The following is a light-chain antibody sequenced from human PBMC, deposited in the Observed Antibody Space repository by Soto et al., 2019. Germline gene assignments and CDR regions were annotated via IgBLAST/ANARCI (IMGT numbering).Light chain of an antibody. J-gene: IGKJ3*01. CDR3: QKYTGAPFT. CDR1: QGIANY. V-gene: IGKV1-27*01. Sequence: DIQMTQSPSSLSASVGDRVTITCRASQGIANYLAWYQQKPGKVPKLLIYAASTLEPGVPSRFSGSGFGTDFTLSLSSLQPEDFATYYCQKYTGAPFTFGPGTKVDIK. CDR2: AAS.